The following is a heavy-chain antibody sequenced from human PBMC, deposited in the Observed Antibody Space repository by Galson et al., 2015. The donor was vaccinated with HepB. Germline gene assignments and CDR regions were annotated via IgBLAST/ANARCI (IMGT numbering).Heavy chain of an antibody. CDR3: ARDLPTATDYGDYRDAFDI. V-gene: IGHV1-69*13. D-gene: IGHD4-17*01. CDR2: IIPIFGTA. Sequence: SVKVSCKASGGTFSSYAISWVRQAPGQGLEWMGGIIPIFGTANYAQKFQGRVTITADESTSTAYMELSSLRSEDTAVYYCARDLPTATDYGDYRDAFDIWGQGTMVTVSS. CDR1: GGTFSSYA. J-gene: IGHJ3*02.